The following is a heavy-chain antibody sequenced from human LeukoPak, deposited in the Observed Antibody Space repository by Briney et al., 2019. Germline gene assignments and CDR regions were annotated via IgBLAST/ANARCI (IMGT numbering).Heavy chain of an antibody. J-gene: IGHJ4*02. CDR1: GLSFSDHY. V-gene: IGHV3-11*03. Sequence: RSGGSLRLSCVASGLSFSDHYMSWIRQAPGKGLEWVSYISGSGGFTNYADSVKGRFTISRDNAKNSLYLQMNSLRAEDTAVYYCARPHCTGGTCHDYWGQGTLVTVSS. CDR2: ISGSGGFT. CDR3: ARPHCTGGTCHDY. D-gene: IGHD2-15*01.